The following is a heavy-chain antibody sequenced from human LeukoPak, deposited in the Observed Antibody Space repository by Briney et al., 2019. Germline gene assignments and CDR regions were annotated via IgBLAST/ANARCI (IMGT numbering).Heavy chain of an antibody. V-gene: IGHV3-23*01. Sequence: GRSLRLSCAASRFTFSSYAMNWVRRAPGKGLEWVSLISGSAGSTYYADSVKGRFTISRDNSKNTVYLQMNSLRADDTAVYYCAKGGSSGRRYFDLWGRGALVTVSS. CDR2: ISGSAGST. CDR3: AKGGSSGRRYFDL. D-gene: IGHD6-13*01. CDR1: RFTFSSYA. J-gene: IGHJ2*01.